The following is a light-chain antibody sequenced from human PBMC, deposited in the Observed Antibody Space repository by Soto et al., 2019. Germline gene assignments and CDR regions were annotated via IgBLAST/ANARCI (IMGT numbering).Light chain of an antibody. Sequence: QSVVAQPASVSGSPGQSITISCTGSSSDIGGFGLVSWYRHHPGEAPKLIIFEGGKRPSGVSSRFSGSKSGNTASLTISGLQAEDEADYYCCAYAGGDHLFVFGAGTKLTVL. J-gene: IGLJ1*01. V-gene: IGLV2-23*01. CDR2: EGG. CDR1: SSDIGGFGL. CDR3: CAYAGGDHLFV.